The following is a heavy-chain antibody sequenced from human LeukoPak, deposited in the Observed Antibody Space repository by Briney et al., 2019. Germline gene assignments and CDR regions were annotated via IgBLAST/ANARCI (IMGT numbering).Heavy chain of an antibody. Sequence: ASVKVSCKASGYTFTSYYMHWVRQAPGQGLEWMGGFDPEDGETIYAQKFQGRVTMTEDTSTDTAYMELSSLRSEDTAVYYCATKRRDAFDIWGQGTMVTVSS. J-gene: IGHJ3*02. CDR3: ATKRRDAFDI. CDR1: GYTFTSYY. V-gene: IGHV1-24*01. CDR2: FDPEDGET.